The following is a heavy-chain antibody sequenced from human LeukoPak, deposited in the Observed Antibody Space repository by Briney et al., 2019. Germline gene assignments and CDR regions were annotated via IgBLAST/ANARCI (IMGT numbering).Heavy chain of an antibody. CDR2: IKQDGSDK. V-gene: IGHV3-7*01. J-gene: IGHJ3*02. CDR1: GFTFSSYW. D-gene: IGHD3-3*01. Sequence: GGSLRLSCAASGFTFSSYWMSWVRQAPGKGLEWVANIKQDGSDKYYVDSVKGRFTISRDNAKNSLYLQMNSLRAEDTAVYYCARGVLPPLRITIFRVVAQYLDTFHIWGQRTMVTVSS. CDR3: ARGVLPPLRITIFRVVAQYLDTFHI.